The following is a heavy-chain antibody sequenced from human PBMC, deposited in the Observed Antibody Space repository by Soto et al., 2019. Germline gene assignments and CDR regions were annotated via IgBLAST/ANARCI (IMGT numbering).Heavy chain of an antibody. CDR3: ARQSCSSTSCFYDY. CDR2: LNPNTGAT. Sequence: GASVKVPCRTSEYTFTDNYIYWLRQALGQGLEWMGWLNPNTGATDFAQRFQGRVTLTSDTSISTAYMELSRLTSDDTAVFYCARQSCSSTSCFYDYWGPGTLVTVSS. D-gene: IGHD2-2*01. CDR1: EYTFTDNY. J-gene: IGHJ4*02. V-gene: IGHV1-2*02.